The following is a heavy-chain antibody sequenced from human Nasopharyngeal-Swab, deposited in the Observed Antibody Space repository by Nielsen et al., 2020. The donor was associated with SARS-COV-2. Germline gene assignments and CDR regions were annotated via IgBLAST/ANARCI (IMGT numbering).Heavy chain of an antibody. Sequence: GESLKISCAAPGFTFSSYGMHWVRQAPGKGLEWVAVISHDGSNKYYADSVKGRFTISRDNSKNTLYLQMNSLRAEDTAVYYCAKDYYDSSGYYYPLRFDYWGQGTLVTVSS. J-gene: IGHJ4*02. V-gene: IGHV3-30*18. CDR3: AKDYYDSSGYYYPLRFDY. CDR1: GFTFSSYG. D-gene: IGHD3-22*01. CDR2: ISHDGSNK.